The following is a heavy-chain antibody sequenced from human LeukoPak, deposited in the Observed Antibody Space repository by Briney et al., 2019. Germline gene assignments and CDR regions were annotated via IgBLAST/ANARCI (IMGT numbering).Heavy chain of an antibody. V-gene: IGHV3-23*01. CDR1: GFTFSSYA. CDR2: ISGSGGST. CDR3: ARAPLYYYDYMDV. Sequence: GGSLTLSCAASGFTFSSYAMSWVRQAPGKGLEWVSAISGSGGSTYYADSVKGRFTISRDNSKNTLCLQMNSLRAEDTAVYFCARAPLYYYDYMDVWGKGTTVTVSS. J-gene: IGHJ6*03.